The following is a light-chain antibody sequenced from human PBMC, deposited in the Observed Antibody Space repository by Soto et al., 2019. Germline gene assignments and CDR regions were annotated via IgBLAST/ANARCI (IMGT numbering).Light chain of an antibody. J-gene: IGLJ1*01. Sequence: QSALTQPASVSGSPEQSITISCTGTSSDVGGYNYVSWYQQHPGKAPKFMIYDVSNRPSGVSTRFSGSKSGNTASLTISGLQAEDEADYYCNSYTTSNTRQIVFGTGTKLTV. CDR2: DVS. CDR3: NSYTTSNTRQIV. V-gene: IGLV2-14*01. CDR1: SSDVGGYNY.